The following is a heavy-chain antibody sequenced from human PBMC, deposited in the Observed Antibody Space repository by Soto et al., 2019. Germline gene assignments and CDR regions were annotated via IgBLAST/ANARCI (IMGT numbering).Heavy chain of an antibody. CDR3: AREEGLIAARRYYYHGMNV. J-gene: IGHJ6*02. V-gene: IGHV3-7*01. Sequence: PGGALRLSCAASGFTFSSYWMSWVRQAPGKGLEWVANIKQDGSEKYYVDSVKGRFTISRDNAKNSLYLQMNSLRAEDKAVYYCAREEGLIAARRYYYHGMNVWGQGSTVPLS. D-gene: IGHD6-6*01. CDR2: IKQDGSEK. CDR1: GFTFSSYW.